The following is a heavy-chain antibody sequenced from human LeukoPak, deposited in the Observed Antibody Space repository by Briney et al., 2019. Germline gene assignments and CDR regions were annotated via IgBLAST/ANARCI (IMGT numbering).Heavy chain of an antibody. Sequence: ASETLSLTCTVSGVSITNYYWAWIRQPAGKGLEWIGRMYISGSTNYNPSLKSRVTISIDKSKNQFSLKLRSVTAADTAVYYCARQKWLRSDFDYWGQGTLVTVSS. CDR1: GVSITNYY. J-gene: IGHJ4*02. D-gene: IGHD5-12*01. CDR3: ARQKWLRSDFDY. CDR2: MYISGST. V-gene: IGHV4-4*07.